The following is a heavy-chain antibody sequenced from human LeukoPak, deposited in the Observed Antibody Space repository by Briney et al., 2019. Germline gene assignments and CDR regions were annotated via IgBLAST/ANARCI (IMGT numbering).Heavy chain of an antibody. CDR1: GFTFSSYA. D-gene: IGHD2-2*01. Sequence: QPGGSLRLSCAASGFTFSSYAMSRVRQAPGKGLEWVSAISGSGGSTYYADSVKGRFTISRDNSKNTLYLQMNSLRAEDTAVYYCAKDIVVAYPYYYGMDVWGQGTTVTVSS. V-gene: IGHV3-23*01. CDR2: ISGSGGST. CDR3: AKDIVVAYPYYYGMDV. J-gene: IGHJ6*02.